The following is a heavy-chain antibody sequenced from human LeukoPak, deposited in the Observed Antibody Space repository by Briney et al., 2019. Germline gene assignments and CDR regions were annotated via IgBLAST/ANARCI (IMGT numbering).Heavy chain of an antibody. CDR1: GFTFRTYA. J-gene: IGHJ4*02. V-gene: IGHV3-64*02. CDR3: ARWGSTSCYDY. CDR2: ISTNGDST. Sequence: GGSLRLSCAASGFTFRTYALHWVRQAPGKGLEYVSAISTNGDSTYYADSVKGRFTISRDNSKNTLSLQMGSLRADDMAVYYCARWGSTSCYDYWGQGTLVTVSS. D-gene: IGHD2-2*01.